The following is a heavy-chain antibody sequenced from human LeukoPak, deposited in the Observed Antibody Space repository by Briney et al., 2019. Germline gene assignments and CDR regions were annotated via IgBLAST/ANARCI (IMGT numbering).Heavy chain of an antibody. CDR2: IYYSGST. D-gene: IGHD1-26*01. J-gene: IGHJ3*02. CDR3: ARERIVGATTRGSAFDI. Sequence: SETLSLTCTVSGGSISSYYWSWIRQPPGKGLGWIGYIYYSGSTNYNPSLKSRVTISVDTSKNQFSLKLSSVTAADTAVYYCARERIVGATTRGSAFDIWGQGTMVTVSS. CDR1: GGSISSYY. V-gene: IGHV4-59*01.